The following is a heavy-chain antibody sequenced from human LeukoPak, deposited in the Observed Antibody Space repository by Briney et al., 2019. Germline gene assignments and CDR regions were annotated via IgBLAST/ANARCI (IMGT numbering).Heavy chain of an antibody. J-gene: IGHJ4*02. V-gene: IGHV3-23*01. CDR1: GFTFSSYW. CDR3: AKRPYDSGDYYFDY. Sequence: GGSLRLSCAASGFTFSSYWMSWVRQAPGKGLEWVSIISGSGGSTYYADSVKGRFTISRDNSKNTLYLQMNSLRAEDTAVYYCAKRPYDSGDYYFDYWGQGTLVTVSS. D-gene: IGHD3-22*01. CDR2: ISGSGGST.